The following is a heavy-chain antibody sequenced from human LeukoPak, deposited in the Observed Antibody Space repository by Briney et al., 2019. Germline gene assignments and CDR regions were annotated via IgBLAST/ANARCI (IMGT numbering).Heavy chain of an antibody. CDR1: GGSVSSYY. V-gene: IGHV4-34*01. CDR2: INHSGST. D-gene: IGHD3-10*01. Sequence: PAETLSLTCAVSGGSVSSYYWNWIRQPPGKGLEWIGEINHSGSTNYNPSLKSRVTISVDRSKNQFSLKVRSVTAAADTAVYFCARGDNRGAFDIWGQGTMVTVSS. J-gene: IGHJ3*02. CDR3: ARGDNRGAFDI.